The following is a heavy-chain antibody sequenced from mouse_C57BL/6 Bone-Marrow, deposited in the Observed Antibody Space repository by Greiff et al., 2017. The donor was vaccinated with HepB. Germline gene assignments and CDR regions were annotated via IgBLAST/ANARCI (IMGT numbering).Heavy chain of an antibody. D-gene: IGHD2-1*01. CDR2: ISSGGSYT. CDR3: ARGGDYYGNYEYFDV. J-gene: IGHJ1*03. Sequence: EVKLVESGGDLVKPGGSLKLSCAASGFTFSSYGMSWVRQTPDKRLEWVATISSGGSYTYYPDSVKGRVTISRDNAKNTLYLQMSRLKSEDTAKYYGARGGDYYGNYEYFDVWGTGTTVTVSS. V-gene: IGHV5-6*01. CDR1: GFTFSSYG.